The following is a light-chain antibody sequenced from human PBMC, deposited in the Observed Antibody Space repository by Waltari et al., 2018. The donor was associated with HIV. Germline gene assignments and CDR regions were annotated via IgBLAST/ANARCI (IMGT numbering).Light chain of an antibody. J-gene: IGKJ2*01. CDR3: QQSYSTPRT. V-gene: IGKV1-39*01. CDR1: QTISSY. Sequence: DIQMTQSPSSLSASVGDRVTITCRASQTISSYLNWYQQKPGKAPMLLIYGESTLHSGVPSRFSGSGSGTDFTLTISSLQPEDFATYYCQQSYSTPRTFGQGTKLEIK. CDR2: GES.